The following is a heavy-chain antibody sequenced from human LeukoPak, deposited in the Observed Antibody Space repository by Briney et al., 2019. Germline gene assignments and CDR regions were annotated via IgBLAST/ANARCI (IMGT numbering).Heavy chain of an antibody. CDR3: ARTYCGGDCYYSYFDY. V-gene: IGHV5-51*01. CDR1: GYSFTTYW. CDR2: IYPGDSDT. Sequence: GESLKIACKGSGYSFTTYWIGWVRQMPGKGLEWMGIIYPGDSDTRYSPSFQGQVTISADKSISTAYLQWSSLKASDTAMYYCARTYCGGDCYYSYFDYWGQGTLVTVSS. D-gene: IGHD2-21*02. J-gene: IGHJ4*02.